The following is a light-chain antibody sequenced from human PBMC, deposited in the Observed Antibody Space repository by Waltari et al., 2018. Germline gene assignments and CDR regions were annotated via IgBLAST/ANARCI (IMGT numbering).Light chain of an antibody. CDR1: QSVSSY. V-gene: IGKV3-11*01. Sequence: EIVLTQSPGTLSLSPGERATLSCRASQSVSSYLAWFQQKPGQAPRLLIYGASDRATGIPARFSGSGSRTDFTLTISSLEPEDFAVYYCQQRSNWPLTFGGGTKVEIK. J-gene: IGKJ4*01. CDR3: QQRSNWPLT. CDR2: GAS.